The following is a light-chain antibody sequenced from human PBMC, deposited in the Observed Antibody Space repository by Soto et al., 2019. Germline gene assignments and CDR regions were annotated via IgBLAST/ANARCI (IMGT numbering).Light chain of an antibody. CDR3: QQYGSSPLT. J-gene: IGKJ1*01. CDR1: QSVSGSY. V-gene: IGKV3-20*01. Sequence: EIVLTQSPGTLSLSPGERATLSCRASQSVSGSYLAWYQQKPGQAPRPLIYGASSRAIGIPDRFSGSGSGTDFTLTISRLEPEDFAVYYCQQYGSSPLTFGQGTKVEIK. CDR2: GAS.